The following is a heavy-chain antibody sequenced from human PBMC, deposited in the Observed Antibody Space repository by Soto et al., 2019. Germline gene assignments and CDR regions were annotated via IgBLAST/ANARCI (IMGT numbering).Heavy chain of an antibody. D-gene: IGHD2-2*01. V-gene: IGHV3-15*01. J-gene: IGHJ6*02. Sequence: PGGSLRLSCAASGFTFSNAWMSWVRQAPGKGLECVGRIKSKTDGGTTDYAAPVKGRFTISRDDSKNTLYLQMNSLKTVDTAVDYCTTGRYCSSTCCYYYYGMDVWGQETTVT. CDR2: IKSKTDGGTT. CDR3: TTGRYCSSTCCYYYYGMDV. CDR1: GFTFSNAW.